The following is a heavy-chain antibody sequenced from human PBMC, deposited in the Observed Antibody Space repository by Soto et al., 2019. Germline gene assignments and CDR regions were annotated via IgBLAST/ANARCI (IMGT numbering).Heavy chain of an antibody. V-gene: IGHV3-33*01. J-gene: IGHJ3*01. CDR3: ARLGDHQSLEV. CDR1: GFTFVKYD. Sequence: QVQLLESGGGVVQPGTSLRLSCAASGFTFVKYDMHWVRQAPGKGLEWVAVIWYDGSHQYSADSVKGRFTISRDNTKNTVDLQMNSLGVADTAVYFCARLGDHQSLEVWGQGTMVIVSS. CDR2: IWYDGSHQ.